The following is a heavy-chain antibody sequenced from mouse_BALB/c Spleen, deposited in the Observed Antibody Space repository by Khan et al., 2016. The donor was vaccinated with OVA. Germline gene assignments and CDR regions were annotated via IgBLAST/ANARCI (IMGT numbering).Heavy chain of an antibody. V-gene: IGHV2-6-1*01. CDR2: IWSDGST. CDR3: ARQPYYHYNIMDY. D-gene: IGHD2-10*01. J-gene: IGHJ4*01. CDR1: GFSLTNYG. Sequence: QVQLKQSGPGLVAPSQSLSITCTISGFSLTNYGVHWVRQPPGKGLEWLVVIWSDGSTTYYSALKSRLTISKDNSTRPAFFKMNSLQTADTGMYFCARQPYYHYNIMDYWGQGTSVTVSS.